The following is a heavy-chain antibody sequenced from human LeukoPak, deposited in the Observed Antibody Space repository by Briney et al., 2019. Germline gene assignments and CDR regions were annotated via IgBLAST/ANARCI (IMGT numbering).Heavy chain of an antibody. D-gene: IGHD3-10*02. Sequence: GGSLRLSCAASGFTVSSNNMNCVRQAPGKGLEWVSVIYSGGSTYFTDSVRGRFTISRDNSKNTLYLQMNSLRAEDTALYYCARDLHYYVAMDVWGQGTTVTVSS. J-gene: IGHJ6*02. V-gene: IGHV3-66*01. CDR2: IYSGGST. CDR1: GFTVSSNN. CDR3: ARDLHYYVAMDV.